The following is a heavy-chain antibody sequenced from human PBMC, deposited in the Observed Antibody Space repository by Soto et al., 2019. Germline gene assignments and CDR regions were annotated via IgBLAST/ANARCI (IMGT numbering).Heavy chain of an antibody. V-gene: IGHV3-23*01. Sequence: GGSLRLSCAASGFTFSSYAMSWVRQAPGKGLEWVSGISGSGGSTYYADSVKGRFTISRDNPKNTLYLKMNSLRAEDRAVYYCANSGSHWRASGAFDYWGQGTLVTVSS. CDR3: ANSGSHWRASGAFDY. D-gene: IGHD1-26*01. CDR1: GFTFSSYA. CDR2: ISGSGGST. J-gene: IGHJ4*02.